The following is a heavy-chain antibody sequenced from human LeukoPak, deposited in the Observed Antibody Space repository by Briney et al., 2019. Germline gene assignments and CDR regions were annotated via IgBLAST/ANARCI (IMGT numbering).Heavy chain of an antibody. CDR1: GGSISSGGYY. J-gene: IGHJ4*02. D-gene: IGHD1-26*01. CDR3: ARVLGGSYSLAFDY. V-gene: IGHV4-31*03. Sequence: SETLSLTCTVSGGSISSGGYYWSWIRQHPGQGLEWIGYIYYSGSTYYNPSLKSRVTISVDTSKNQFSLKLSSVTAADTAVYYCARVLGGSYSLAFDYWGQGTLVTVSS. CDR2: IYYSGST.